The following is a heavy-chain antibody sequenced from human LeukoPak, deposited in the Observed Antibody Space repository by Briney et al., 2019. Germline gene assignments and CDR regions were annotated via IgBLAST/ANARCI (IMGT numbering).Heavy chain of an antibody. J-gene: IGHJ6*03. Sequence: ASVKVSCKVSGYTFTDYYMHWVQQAPGKGLEWMGLVDPEDGETIYAEKFQGRVTITADTSTDTAYMELSSLRPEDTAVYYCATAAMVPMDVWGKGTTVTVSS. CDR2: VDPEDGET. D-gene: IGHD3-10*01. CDR3: ATAAMVPMDV. CDR1: GYTFTDYY. V-gene: IGHV1-69-2*01.